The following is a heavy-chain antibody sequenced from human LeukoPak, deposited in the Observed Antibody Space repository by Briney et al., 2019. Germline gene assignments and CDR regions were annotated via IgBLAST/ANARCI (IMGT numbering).Heavy chain of an antibody. CDR3: ARGPYSYDSSGAFDI. CDR1: GDSISSGDYY. V-gene: IGHV4-61*02. CDR2: ISSSGST. D-gene: IGHD3-22*01. Sequence: PSETLSLTCTVSGDSISSGDYYWSWIRQPAGKGLEWIGRISSSGSTNYNPSLKSRVTISVDTSKNQFSLKLSSVAAADTAVYFCARGPYSYDSSGAFDIWGQGTMVTVSS. J-gene: IGHJ3*02.